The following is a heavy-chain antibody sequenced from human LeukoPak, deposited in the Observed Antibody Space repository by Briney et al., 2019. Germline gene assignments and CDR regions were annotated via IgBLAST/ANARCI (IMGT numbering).Heavy chain of an antibody. CDR1: GGSFSGYY. CDR2: INHSGST. V-gene: IGHV4-34*01. D-gene: IGHD4-23*01. J-gene: IGHJ4*02. CDR3: ARGIGYGGNSY. Sequence: SETLSLTCAVYGGSFSGYYWSWIRQPPGKGLEWIGEINHSGSTNYNPSLKSRVTISVDTSKNQFSLKLSSGTAADTAVYYCARGIGYGGNSYWGQGTLVTVSS.